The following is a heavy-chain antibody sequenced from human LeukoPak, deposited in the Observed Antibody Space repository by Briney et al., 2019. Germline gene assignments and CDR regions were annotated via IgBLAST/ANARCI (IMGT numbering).Heavy chain of an antibody. V-gene: IGHV4-39*01. CDR1: GGSIKSGSYY. CDR3: ARHLRVREDLIYYYYYMDV. D-gene: IGHD3-10*01. CDR2: IFYSGIT. Sequence: SETLSLTCSVSGGSIKSGSYYWGWIRQTPGKGLEWIGNIFYSGITNYSPSLKSRVTLSIDTSKNQFSLQLTSVTAADTAVYYCARHLRVREDLIYYYYYMDVWGRGTTVTVSS. J-gene: IGHJ6*03.